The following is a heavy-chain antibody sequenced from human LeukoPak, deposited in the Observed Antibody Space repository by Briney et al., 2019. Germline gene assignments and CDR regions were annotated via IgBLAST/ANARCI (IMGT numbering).Heavy chain of an antibody. CDR1: GGSISSGDYY. D-gene: IGHD5-18*01. V-gene: IGHV4-30-4*01. J-gene: IGHJ3*02. CDR2: IYYSGST. Sequence: ASETLSLTCTVSGGSISSGDYYWSWIRQPPGKGLEWIGYIYYSGSTYYNPSLKSRVTISVDKSKNQFSLKLSSVTAADTAVYYCARDPYTAYAFDIWGQGTMVTVSS. CDR3: ARDPYTAYAFDI.